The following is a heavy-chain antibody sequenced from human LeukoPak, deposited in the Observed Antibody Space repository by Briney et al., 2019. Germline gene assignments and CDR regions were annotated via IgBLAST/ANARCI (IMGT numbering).Heavy chain of an antibody. D-gene: IGHD2-2*01. CDR1: GCSISSSSYY. CDR2: IYYSGST. J-gene: IGHJ4*02. V-gene: IGHV4-39*07. Sequence: SGTLSLTCTVPGCSISSSSYYWGWIRQPPGKGLEGLGSIYYSGSTYYNPSLKSRVTISVDTSKNQFSLKLSSVTAADTAVYYCARVGYCSITSCYPRNFDYWGQGTLVTVSS. CDR3: ARVGYCSITSCYPRNFDY.